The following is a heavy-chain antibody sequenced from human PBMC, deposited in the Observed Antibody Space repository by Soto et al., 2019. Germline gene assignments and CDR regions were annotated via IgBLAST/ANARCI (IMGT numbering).Heavy chain of an antibody. CDR2: INPNSVGT. Sequence: ASVKVSCKASGYTFSGFYMHWVRQAPGQGLEWMGWINPNSVGTKSAEKFQGRVTMTRDTSISTAYMELSRLTSDDTAVYYCAGAAVTGTAGLDFWGQGTQVTVSS. V-gene: IGHV1-2*02. CDR3: AGAAVTGTAGLDF. CDR1: GYTFSGFY. J-gene: IGHJ4*02. D-gene: IGHD6-19*01.